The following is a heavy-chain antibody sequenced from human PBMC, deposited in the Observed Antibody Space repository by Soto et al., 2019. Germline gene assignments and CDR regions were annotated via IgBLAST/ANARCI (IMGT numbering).Heavy chain of an antibody. CDR2: IVVGSGNT. Sequence: QMQLVQSGPEVKKPGTSVKVSCKASGFTFTSSAMQWVRQARGQRLEWIGWIVVGSGNTNYAQKFQERVTITRDMSTSTAYMELSSLRSDDTAVYYCAAGGLEQSLVRSYYFDYWGQGTLITVSS. D-gene: IGHD6-19*01. CDR1: GFTFTSSA. V-gene: IGHV1-58*02. CDR3: AAGGLEQSLVRSYYFDY. J-gene: IGHJ4*02.